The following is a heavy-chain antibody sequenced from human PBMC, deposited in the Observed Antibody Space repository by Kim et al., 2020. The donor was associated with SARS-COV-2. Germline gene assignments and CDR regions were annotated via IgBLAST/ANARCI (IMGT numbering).Heavy chain of an antibody. J-gene: IGHJ4*02. D-gene: IGHD6-13*01. Sequence: SETLSLTCTVSGGSISSGGYYWSWIRQHPGKGLEWIGYIYYSGSTYYNPSLKSRVTISVDTSKNQFSLKLSSVTAADTAVYYCAVIAAAGSSPDYWGQGTLVTVSS. CDR2: IYYSGST. CDR3: AVIAAAGSSPDY. CDR1: GGSISSGGYY. V-gene: IGHV4-31*03.